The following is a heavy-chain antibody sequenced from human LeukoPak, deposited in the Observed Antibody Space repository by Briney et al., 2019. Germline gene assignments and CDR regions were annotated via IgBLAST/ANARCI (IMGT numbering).Heavy chain of an antibody. V-gene: IGHV4-39*01. CDR2: IYYSGST. CDR3: ARLIVVVPAAIYFDY. J-gene: IGHJ4*02. CDR1: GGSISSSSYY. D-gene: IGHD2-2*02. Sequence: SETLSLTCTVSGGSISSSSYYWGWIRRPPGKGPEWIGSIYYSGSTYYNPSLKSRVTISVDTSKNQFSLKLSSVTDADTAVYYCARLIVVVPAAIYFDYWGQGTLVTVSS.